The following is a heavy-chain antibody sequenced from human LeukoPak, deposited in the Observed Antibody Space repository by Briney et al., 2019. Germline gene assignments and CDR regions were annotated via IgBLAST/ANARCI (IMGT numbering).Heavy chain of an antibody. Sequence: GEALHISCKGTGDRVTSYGIGWVRQMAGKGLERMGIIYPGDSDTRYSPSFQGQVTISADKSISTAYLQWSSLKASDTAMYYCARHSMVRGVINWFDPWGQGTLVTVSS. CDR2: IYPGDSDT. CDR3: ARHSMVRGVINWFDP. CDR1: GDRVTSYG. V-gene: IGHV5-51*01. D-gene: IGHD3-10*01. J-gene: IGHJ5*02.